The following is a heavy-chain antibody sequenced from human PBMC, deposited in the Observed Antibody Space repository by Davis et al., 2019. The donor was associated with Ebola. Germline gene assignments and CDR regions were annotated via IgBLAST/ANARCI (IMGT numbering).Heavy chain of an antibody. CDR1: GGSISSYY. CDR2: IYYSGST. J-gene: IGHJ6*02. V-gene: IGHV4-59*01. Sequence: SETLSLTCTVSGGSISSYYWSWIRQPPEKGLEWIGYIYYSGSTNYNPSLKSRVTISVDTSKNQFSLKLSSVTAADTAVYYCARDSGPYGMDVWGQGTTVTVSS. CDR3: ARDSGPYGMDV.